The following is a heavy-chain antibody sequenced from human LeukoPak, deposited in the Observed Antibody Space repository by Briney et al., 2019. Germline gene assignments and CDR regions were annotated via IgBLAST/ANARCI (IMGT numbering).Heavy chain of an antibody. V-gene: IGHV4-38-2*01. D-gene: IGHD4-17*01. Sequence: PSETLSLTCVVSDYSISTDHYWGWSRQPPGKGLEWIGSIYHSGSTSYNPSLKSRVTILVDTSRNQFSLRLTSVTAADTAVYYCARRGDYVAFDIWGQGTMVTVSS. CDR1: DYSISTDHY. J-gene: IGHJ3*02. CDR2: IYHSGST. CDR3: ARRGDYVAFDI.